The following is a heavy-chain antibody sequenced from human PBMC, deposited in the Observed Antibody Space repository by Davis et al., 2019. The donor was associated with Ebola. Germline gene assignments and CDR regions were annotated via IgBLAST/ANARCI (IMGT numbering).Heavy chain of an antibody. J-gene: IGHJ2*01. D-gene: IGHD3-22*01. V-gene: IGHV5-51*01. CDR3: ARSLYDSSGHYYWDFDL. Sequence: GESLKISCQGSGYRFTRYWIAWVRQMPGKGLGWMGIIYPGDWDTRYSPTFQGQVTISADRSISTAYLQWSSLKSSDTAMYYCARSLYDSSGHYYWDFDLWGRGTLVTVSS. CDR2: IYPGDWDT. CDR1: GYRFTRYW.